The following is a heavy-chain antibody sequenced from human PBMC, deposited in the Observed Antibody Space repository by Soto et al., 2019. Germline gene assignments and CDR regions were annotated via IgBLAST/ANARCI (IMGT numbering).Heavy chain of an antibody. V-gene: IGHV1-69*13. Sequence: GASVKVSCKASGGTFSSYAISWVRQAPGQGLEWMGGIIPIFGTANYAQKFQGRVTITADESTSTAYMELSSLRSKDTAVYYCARSFGVRYYDSSGYSGMDVWGQGTTVTVSS. J-gene: IGHJ6*02. CDR3: ARSFGVRYYDSSGYSGMDV. CDR1: GGTFSSYA. CDR2: IIPIFGTA. D-gene: IGHD3-22*01.